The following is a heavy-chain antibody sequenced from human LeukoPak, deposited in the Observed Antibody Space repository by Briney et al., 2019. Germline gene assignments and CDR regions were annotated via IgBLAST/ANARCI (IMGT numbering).Heavy chain of an antibody. Sequence: ASVKVSCKASGYTFTSYGISWVRQAPGQGLEWMGWISAYNGNTNYAQKLQGRVTMTTDTSTSTAYMELRSLRSDDTAVYYCARAHDLAGRRYYYYYYMDVRGKGTTVTVSS. CDR3: ARAHDLAGRRYYYYYYMDV. D-gene: IGHD6-19*01. CDR1: GYTFTSYG. J-gene: IGHJ6*03. V-gene: IGHV1-18*01. CDR2: ISAYNGNT.